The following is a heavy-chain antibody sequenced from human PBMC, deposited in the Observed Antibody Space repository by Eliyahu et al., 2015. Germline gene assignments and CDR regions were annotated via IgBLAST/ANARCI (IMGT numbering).Heavy chain of an antibody. J-gene: IGHJ3*02. CDR1: GFTFSSFW. D-gene: IGHD3-16*01. CDR2: INSDGSIT. CDR3: ARERGTLDI. V-gene: IGHV3-74*01. Sequence: DVQLVESGGGLVQPGGSLRLSCAVSGFTFSSFWMYWVRQDPGKGLVCISRINSDGSITTDADSVKGRFTISRDNAKNTLYLQMNTLRVEDTAVYYCARERGTLDIWGQGTMVTV.